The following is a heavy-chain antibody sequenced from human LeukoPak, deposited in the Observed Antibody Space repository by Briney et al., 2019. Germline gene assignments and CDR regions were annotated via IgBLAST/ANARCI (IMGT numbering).Heavy chain of an antibody. V-gene: IGHV3-48*03. J-gene: IGHJ4*02. CDR2: MSSSGSMT. CDR3: ARDLIWDSLDY. CDR1: GFSFSNYE. Sequence: GGSLRLSCAASGFSFSNYEMNWVRQTPGKGLEWVSYMSSSGSMTWYADSVKGRFTISRDNAKRSLYLQMNSLRAEDTALYYCARDLIWDSLDYWGQGTLVTVSS. D-gene: IGHD1-26*01.